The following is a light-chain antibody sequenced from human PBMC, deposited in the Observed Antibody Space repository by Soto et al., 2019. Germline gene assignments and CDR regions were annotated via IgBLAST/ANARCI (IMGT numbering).Light chain of an antibody. CDR1: QSISSW. V-gene: IGKV1-5*01. Sequence: DIQMTQSPSTLSASGGDRVTITCRASQSISSWVAWYQQKPGKAPKLLFYDASSLESGVPSRFSGSGSGTEFTLTISSLQPDDFATYYCQQYNSYWTFGQGTKVDIK. CDR3: QQYNSYWT. J-gene: IGKJ1*01. CDR2: DAS.